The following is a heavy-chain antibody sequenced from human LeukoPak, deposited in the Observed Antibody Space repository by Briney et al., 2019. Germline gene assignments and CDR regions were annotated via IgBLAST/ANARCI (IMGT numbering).Heavy chain of an antibody. CDR2: IYTSGST. J-gene: IGHJ6*03. CDR3: ARDSWFDGDFTGIEYYYYYYMDV. D-gene: IGHD1-14*01. CDR1: GGSISSYY. Sequence: PSETLSLTCAVSGGSISSYYWSWIRQPAGKGLEWIGRIYTSGSTNYNPSLKSRVTMSVDTSKNQFSLKLSSVTAADTAVYYCARDSWFDGDFTGIEYYYYYYMDVWGKGTTVTISS. V-gene: IGHV4-4*07.